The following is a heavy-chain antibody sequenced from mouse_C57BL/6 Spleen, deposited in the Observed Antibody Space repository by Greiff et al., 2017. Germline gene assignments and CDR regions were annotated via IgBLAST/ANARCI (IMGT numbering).Heavy chain of an antibody. V-gene: IGHV5-6*01. CDR3: ARLFGNSFDY. J-gene: IGHJ2*01. CDR2: ISSGGSYT. D-gene: IGHD1-1*01. Sequence: EVKLVESGGDLVKPGGSLKLSCAASGFTFSSYGMSWVRQTPDKRLEWVATISSGGSYTYYPDSVKGRFTISRDTAKNTLYLQMSSLKSEDTAMYYCARLFGNSFDYWGQGTTLTVSS. CDR1: GFTFSSYG.